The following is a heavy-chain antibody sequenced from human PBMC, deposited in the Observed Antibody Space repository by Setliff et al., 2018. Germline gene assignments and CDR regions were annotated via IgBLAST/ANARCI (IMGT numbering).Heavy chain of an antibody. CDR3: ARGGKATGYGGGGAFDI. CDR2: ISPSGGST. CDR1: GYTFTTYY. V-gene: IGHV1-46*01. D-gene: IGHD6-25*01. Sequence: ASVKVSCKASGYTFTTYYFHWVRQAPGQGLEWMGIISPSGGSTSYAQKFQDRVTMTRDTSTSTVYMELSSLRPEDTAVYYCARGGKATGYGGGGAFDIWGQGTMVTVSS. J-gene: IGHJ3*02.